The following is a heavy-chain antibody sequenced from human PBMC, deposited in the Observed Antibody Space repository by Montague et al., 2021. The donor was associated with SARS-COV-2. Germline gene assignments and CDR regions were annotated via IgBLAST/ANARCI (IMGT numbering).Heavy chain of an antibody. CDR1: GGSFSGNY. J-gene: IGHJ6*03. D-gene: IGHD2-15*01. Sequence: SETLSLTCAVYGGSFSGNYWNWIRQPPGKGLEWIGEIYHGGSTNYNPSLKSRLTISADTSKNQFSLKLTSVAAADTAVYYCARLRDGVVPSPILGVRPYYSYYYMDVWGKGTTVTVSS. CDR3: ARLRDGVVPSPILGVRPYYSYYYMDV. V-gene: IGHV4-34*01. CDR2: IYHGGST.